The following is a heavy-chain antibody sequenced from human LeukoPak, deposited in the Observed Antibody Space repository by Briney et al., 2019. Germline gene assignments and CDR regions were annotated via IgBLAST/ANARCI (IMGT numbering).Heavy chain of an antibody. CDR2: ISGSGGST. CDR3: AKAPYYYGSGLDYYYYGMDV. J-gene: IGHJ6*02. Sequence: GGSLRLSCAASGFTFSSYAMSWVRQAPGKGLEWVSAISGSGGSTYYADSVKGRFTISRDNSKNTLYLQMNSLRAEDTAVYYCAKAPYYYGSGLDYYYYGMDVWGQGTTVTVSS. D-gene: IGHD3-10*01. CDR1: GFTFSSYA. V-gene: IGHV3-23*01.